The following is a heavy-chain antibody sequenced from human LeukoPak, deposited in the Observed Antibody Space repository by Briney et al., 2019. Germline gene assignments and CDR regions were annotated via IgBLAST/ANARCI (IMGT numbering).Heavy chain of an antibody. J-gene: IGHJ4*02. CDR1: GGSFSGYY. CDR2: INHSGST. Sequence: SETLSLTCAVYGGSFSGYYWSWICQPPGKGLEWIGEINHSGSTNYNPSLKSRVTISVDTSKNQFSLKLSSVTAADTAVYYCARARLRIFDYWGQGTLVTVSS. V-gene: IGHV4-34*01. D-gene: IGHD2-15*01. CDR3: ARARLRIFDY.